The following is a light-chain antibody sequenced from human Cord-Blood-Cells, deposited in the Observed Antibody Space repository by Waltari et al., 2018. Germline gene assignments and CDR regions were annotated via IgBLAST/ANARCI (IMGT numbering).Light chain of an antibody. CDR1: QGISSY. CDR2: AAS. V-gene: IGKV1-9*01. CDR3: QQLKSYPRGT. Sequence: DIPLTQSPSFLSASVGDRVTITCRASQGISSYLAWYQQKPGKAPKLLIYAASTLQSGVPSRFSGSGSGTEFTLTISSLQPEDFATYYCQQLKSYPRGTFGQGTKVEIK. J-gene: IGKJ1*01.